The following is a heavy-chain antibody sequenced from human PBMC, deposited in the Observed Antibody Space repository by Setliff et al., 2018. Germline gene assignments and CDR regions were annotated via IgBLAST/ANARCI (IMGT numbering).Heavy chain of an antibody. CDR3: ARGRNVAARLLDS. V-gene: IGHV4-34*01. CDR1: GGTFSDYY. D-gene: IGHD6-6*01. CDR2: INHSGTT. J-gene: IGHJ4*02. Sequence: SETLSLTCAAYGGTFSDYYWTWIRQSPGKGLEWIGEINHSGTTNYHPSLRSRVTISVDTSKNQFSLKVTSVTAADTSVYFCARGRNVAARLLDSWGQGTLVTVSS.